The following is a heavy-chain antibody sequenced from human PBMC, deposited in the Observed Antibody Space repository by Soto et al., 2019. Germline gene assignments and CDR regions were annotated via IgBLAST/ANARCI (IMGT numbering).Heavy chain of an antibody. Sequence: EVQLVESGGGLVKPGGSLRLSCAASGFTFSSYSMNWVRQAPGKGLEWVSSISSSSTYIYYADSMKGRFTISRDNAEXXXXXXXXXXXXXXXXXXXXXXXHGVTGFDYWGQGTLVTVSS. CDR3: XXXHGVTGFDY. CDR1: GFTFSSYS. V-gene: IGHV3-21*01. CDR2: ISSSSTYI. D-gene: IGHD2-21*02. J-gene: IGHJ4*02.